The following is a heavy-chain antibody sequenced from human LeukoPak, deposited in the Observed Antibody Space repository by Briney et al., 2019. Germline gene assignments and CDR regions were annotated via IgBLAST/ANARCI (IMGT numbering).Heavy chain of an antibody. CDR3: ARARQQRWYYYDSSGFAYYYYMDV. V-gene: IGHV3-21*01. CDR2: ISSSSSYI. CDR1: GFTFSSYS. D-gene: IGHD3-22*01. J-gene: IGHJ6*03. Sequence: GGSLRLSCAASGFTFSSYSMNWVRQAPGKGPEWVSSISSSSSYIYYADSVKGRFTISRDNAKNSLYLQMNSLRAEDTAVYYCARARQQRWYYYDSSGFAYYYYMDVWGKGTTVTVSS.